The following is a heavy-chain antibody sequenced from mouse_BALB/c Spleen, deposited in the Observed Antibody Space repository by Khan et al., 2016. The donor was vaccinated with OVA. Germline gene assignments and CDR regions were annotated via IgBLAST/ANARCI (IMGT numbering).Heavy chain of an antibody. CDR2: ILYSGST. CDR1: GDSITSGY. D-gene: IGHD2-14*01. Sequence: EVQLQESGPSLVKPSQTLSLTCSVTGDSITSGYWCWIRKFPGDKLEYMGYILYSGSTYYNPSLKSRISITRHTSQNQYYLQLNSVTTEDTATYXCARSTYRYAFAYWGQGSLVTVSA. J-gene: IGHJ3*01. V-gene: IGHV3-8*02. CDR3: ARSTYRYAFAY.